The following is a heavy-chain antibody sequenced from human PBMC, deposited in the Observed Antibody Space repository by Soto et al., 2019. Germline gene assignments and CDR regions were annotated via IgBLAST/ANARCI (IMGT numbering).Heavy chain of an antibody. CDR1: GYTFTSYG. CDR3: ARGRAVRGVILYYYYYGMDV. D-gene: IGHD3-10*01. J-gene: IGHJ6*04. V-gene: IGHV1-18*04. CDR2: ISAYNGNT. Sequence: GASVKVSCKASGYTFTSYGISWVRQAPGQGLEWMGWISAYNGNTNYAQKLQGRVTMTTDTSTRTAYMELRSLRSEDTAVYYCARGRAVRGVILYYYYYGMDVWG.